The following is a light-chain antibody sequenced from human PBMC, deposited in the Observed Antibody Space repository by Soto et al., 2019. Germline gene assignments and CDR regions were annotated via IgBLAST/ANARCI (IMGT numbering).Light chain of an antibody. Sequence: QSVLTQPPSVSGCPGQTGRISWSWGSANIGAPYDVNWYRQLPGTVPKLLIYGNHNRPSGVPDRFSGSKSGTSASLAITGLQAEDEADYYCQSYDSSLSGYVFGTGTKV. CDR2: GNH. V-gene: IGLV1-40*01. CDR1: SANIGAPYD. J-gene: IGLJ1*01. CDR3: QSYDSSLSGYV.